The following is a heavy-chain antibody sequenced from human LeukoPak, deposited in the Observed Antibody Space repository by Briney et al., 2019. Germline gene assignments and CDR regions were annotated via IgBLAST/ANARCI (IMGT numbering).Heavy chain of an antibody. CDR3: AGASYRSGGVYYFYMDV. V-gene: IGHV1-69*13. CDR1: GGTLSNYA. CDR2: IIPKFGTP. Sequence: ASVKVSCKASGGTLSNYAISWVRQAPGQGLEWMGGIIPKFGTPNYAQKFQGRVIITADVSTSTIYMELSSLRSEDTAVFYCAGASYRSGGVYYFYMDVWGKGTTVTISS. J-gene: IGHJ6*03. D-gene: IGHD2-15*01.